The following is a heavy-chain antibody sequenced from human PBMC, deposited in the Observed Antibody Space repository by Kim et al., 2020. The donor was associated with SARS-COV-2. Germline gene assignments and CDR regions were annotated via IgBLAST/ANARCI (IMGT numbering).Heavy chain of an antibody. Sequence: ASVKVSCKASGYTFTGYYMHWVRQAPGQGLEWMGWINPNSGGTNYAQKFQGRVTMTRDTSISTAYMELSRLRSDDTAVYYCARDRQWLDNWFDPWGQGTLVTVSS. V-gene: IGHV1-2*02. CDR3: ARDRQWLDNWFDP. CDR2: INPNSGGT. CDR1: GYTFTGYY. D-gene: IGHD6-19*01. J-gene: IGHJ5*02.